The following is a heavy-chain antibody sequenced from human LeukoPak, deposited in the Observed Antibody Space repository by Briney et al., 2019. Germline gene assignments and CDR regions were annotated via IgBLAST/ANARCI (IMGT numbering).Heavy chain of an antibody. J-gene: IGHJ5*02. Sequence: GGSLRLSCAASGFSFSSYSMNWVRQAPGKGLEWVSYISSSGGTISYADSVKGRFTISRDNAKNALYLQMNSLRAEDTANYYCARGGNWFDPWGQGTLVTVSS. CDR3: ARGGNWFDP. V-gene: IGHV3-48*04. CDR2: ISSSGGTI. D-gene: IGHD3-16*01. CDR1: GFSFSSYS.